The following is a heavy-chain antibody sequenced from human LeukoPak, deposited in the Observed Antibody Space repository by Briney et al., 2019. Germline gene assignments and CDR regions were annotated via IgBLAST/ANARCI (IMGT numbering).Heavy chain of an antibody. J-gene: IGHJ4*02. D-gene: IGHD3-22*01. CDR2: IYHSGST. V-gene: IGHV4-30-2*01. CDR3: ASTMIVASAGMFDY. CDR1: GGSISSGGYS. Sequence: PSETLSLTCAVSGGSISSGGYSWSWIRQPPGKGLEWIVYIYHSGSTYYNPSLKSRVTISVDRSKNQFSLKLSSVTAADTAVYYCASTMIVASAGMFDYWGQGTLVTVSS.